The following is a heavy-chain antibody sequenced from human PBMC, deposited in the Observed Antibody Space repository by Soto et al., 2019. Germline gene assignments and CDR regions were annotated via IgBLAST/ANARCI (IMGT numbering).Heavy chain of an antibody. V-gene: IGHV3-30-3*01. CDR1: GFTFSTFA. D-gene: IGHD3-3*01. J-gene: IGHJ5*02. Sequence: QVPLVESGGGVVQPGRSLRLSCAASGFTFSTFALHWVRQAPGEGLEWVALISHDGRIEKYADSVKGRFTISRDNYKNTLYMQMDSLRLEDTGVYYCARDGLPDDFRSGGYWFDPWGQGTQVTVSS. CDR2: ISHDGRIE. CDR3: ARDGLPDDFRSGGYWFDP.